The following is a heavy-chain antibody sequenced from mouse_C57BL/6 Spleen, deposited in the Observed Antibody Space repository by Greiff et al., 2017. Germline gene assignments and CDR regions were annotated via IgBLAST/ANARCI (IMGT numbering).Heavy chain of an antibody. D-gene: IGHD4-1*01. CDR1: GYTFTGYW. CDR2: ILPGSGST. CDR3: ARLGAGTEVDY. V-gene: IGHV1-9*01. Sequence: QVQLQQSGAELMKPGASVKLSCKATGYTFTGYWIEWVKQRPGHGLEWIGEILPGSGSTNYTEKFKGKATFTADTSSNTAYMQLSSLTTEDPAIFYCARLGAGTEVDYWGQGTTLTVSS. J-gene: IGHJ2*01.